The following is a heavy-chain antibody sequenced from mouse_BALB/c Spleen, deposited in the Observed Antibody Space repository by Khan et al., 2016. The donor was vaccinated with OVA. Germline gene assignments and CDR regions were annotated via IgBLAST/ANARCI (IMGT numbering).Heavy chain of an antibody. D-gene: IGHD1-1*01. J-gene: IGHJ2*01. CDR2: IWGDGST. V-gene: IGHV2-6-7*01. Sequence: VQLQESGPGLVAPSQSLSITCTVSGFSLTGYGVNWVRQPPGKGLEWLGMIWGDGSTDYNSALKSRLSISKDNSKSQVFLKMNSLQTDDTARYYCARGNYGSLYYFDYWGQGTTLTVSS. CDR3: ARGNYGSLYYFDY. CDR1: GFSLTGYG.